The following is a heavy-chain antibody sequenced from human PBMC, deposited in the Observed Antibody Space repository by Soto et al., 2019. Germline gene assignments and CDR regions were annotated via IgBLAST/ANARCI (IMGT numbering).Heavy chain of an antibody. J-gene: IGHJ4*02. Sequence: ASVKVSCKASGNTFTSYDINWVRQATGHGLEWMGWINPNSGNIDYAQKFQGRVTMTRDTAIRTAYMQVSRLRSDDTAVYYCARGRASGSYYLLDYWGQGTLVTVYS. CDR3: ARGRASGSYYLLDY. D-gene: IGHD3-10*01. V-gene: IGHV1-8*01. CDR2: INPNSGNI. CDR1: GNTFTSYD.